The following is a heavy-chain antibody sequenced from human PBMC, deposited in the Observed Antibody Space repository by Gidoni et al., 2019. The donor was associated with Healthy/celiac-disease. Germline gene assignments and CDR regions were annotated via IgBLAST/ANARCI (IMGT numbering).Heavy chain of an antibody. D-gene: IGHD6-25*01. CDR2: ISYDGSNK. J-gene: IGHJ6*02. CDR3: ARGAATGHYYYYGMDV. V-gene: IGHV3-30*03. Sequence: QAQLVESGGGVVQPGRSLRLSCAASGFTLSSSGMHWVRQAPGKGLEWVAVISYDGSNKYYADSVKGRFTISRDNSKNTLYLQMNSLRAEDTAVYYCARGAATGHYYYYGMDVWGQGTTVTVSS. CDR1: GFTLSSSG.